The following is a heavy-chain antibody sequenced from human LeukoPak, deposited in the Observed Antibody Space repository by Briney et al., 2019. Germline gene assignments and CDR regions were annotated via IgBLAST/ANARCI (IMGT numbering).Heavy chain of an antibody. Sequence: ASVKVSCKASGYTFTSYGISWVRQAPGQGLEWRGWISAYNGNTNYAQKFQGRVTITADKSTSTAYMELSSLRSEDTAVYYCASPYDFWSGRDAFDIWGQGTMVTVSS. D-gene: IGHD3-3*01. CDR2: ISAYNGNT. CDR1: GYTFTSYG. V-gene: IGHV1-18*01. CDR3: ASPYDFWSGRDAFDI. J-gene: IGHJ3*02.